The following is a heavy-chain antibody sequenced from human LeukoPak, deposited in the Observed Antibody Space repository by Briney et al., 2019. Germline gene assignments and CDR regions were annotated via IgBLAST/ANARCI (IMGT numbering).Heavy chain of an antibody. CDR2: IRNDGSSK. D-gene: IGHD6-6*01. Sequence: GGSLRLSCAASGFTFDDYAMHWVRQAPGKGLEWVAFIRNDGSSKQYTDSVKGRFTISRDNSKNTLYLQMNSLKSEDTAVYYCAKFGSSGLQGYWGQGTLVTVSS. V-gene: IGHV3-30*02. CDR3: AKFGSSGLQGY. CDR1: GFTFDDYA. J-gene: IGHJ4*02.